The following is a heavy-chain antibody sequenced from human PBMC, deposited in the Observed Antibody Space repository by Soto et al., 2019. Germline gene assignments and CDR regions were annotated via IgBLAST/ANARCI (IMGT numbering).Heavy chain of an antibody. CDR1: GGSISSRCYA. D-gene: IGHD2-21*02. J-gene: IGHJ5*02. CDR2: IYPDGRT. Sequence: LSLTCAVCGGSISSRCYAWAWIRLTPGKGLDWIGYIYPDGRTYYNPSLRSRVTMSVDMSRHQYSLNLSSVTAADTAFYYCARLVTGSVGSWFDPWGRGTLVTVSS. CDR3: ARLVTGSVGSWFDP. V-gene: IGHV4-30-2*01.